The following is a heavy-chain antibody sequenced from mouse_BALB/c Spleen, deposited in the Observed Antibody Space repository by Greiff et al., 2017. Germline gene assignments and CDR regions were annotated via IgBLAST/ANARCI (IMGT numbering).Heavy chain of an antibody. V-gene: IGHV5-6*01. CDR2: ISSGGSYT. J-gene: IGHJ3*01. CDR3: AGGTSWFAY. CDR1: GFTFSSYG. Sequence: EVQVVESGGDLVKPGGSLKLSCAASGFTFSSYGMSWVRQTPDKRLEWVATISSGGSYTYYPDSVKGRFTISRDNAKNTLYLQMSSLKSEDTAMYYCAGGTSWFAYWGQGTLVTVSA. D-gene: IGHD1-1*02.